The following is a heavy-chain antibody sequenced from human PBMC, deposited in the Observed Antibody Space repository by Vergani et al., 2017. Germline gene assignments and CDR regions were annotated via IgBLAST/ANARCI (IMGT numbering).Heavy chain of an antibody. CDR1: GGSFTSYH. CDR3: ARVNTETNCHLYYYYYMDV. CDR2: IDHTGRP. V-gene: IGHV4-34*01. J-gene: IGHJ6*03. D-gene: IGHD4-11*01. Sequence: QVQLQQWGGGLLKPSETLSLTCVVNGGSFTSYHWTWIRQSPGEGLEWVGDIDHTGRPDYNPSLKSRLTMSVDKSRNQFSLTLNSVTSPDTAIYFCARVNTETNCHLYYYYYMDVWGQGTAVTVS.